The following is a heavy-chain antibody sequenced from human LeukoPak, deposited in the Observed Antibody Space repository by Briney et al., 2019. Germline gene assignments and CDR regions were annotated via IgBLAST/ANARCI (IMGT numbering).Heavy chain of an antibody. D-gene: IGHD3-22*01. CDR3: ARRRYYDSTGYLD. Sequence: PSETLSLTCTVSGGSISSYYWGWIRQPPGKGLEWIGDIYYRGSTYYSPSLKSRVSISIDTSNNQFSLTLNSVTAADTALYFCARRRYYDSTGYLDWGQGTLVTVSS. CDR1: GGSISSYY. V-gene: IGHV4-59*08. J-gene: IGHJ1*01. CDR2: IYYRGST.